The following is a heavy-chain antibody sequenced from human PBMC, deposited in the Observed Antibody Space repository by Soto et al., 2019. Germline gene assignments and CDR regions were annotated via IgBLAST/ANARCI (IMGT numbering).Heavy chain of an antibody. Sequence: QVQLVESGGGVVQTGRSLRLSCAASGFLFSTYGMHWVRQAPGKGLEWVAVASYDGSYTYYGDSVKGRFTISRDNSKNILFLQMNGLRGDDTGVYYCAKVSSNRGFSYFGMDVWGQGTTVTVSS. CDR1: GFLFSTYG. D-gene: IGHD3-10*01. CDR3: AKVSSNRGFSYFGMDV. V-gene: IGHV3-30*18. CDR2: ASYDGSYT. J-gene: IGHJ6*02.